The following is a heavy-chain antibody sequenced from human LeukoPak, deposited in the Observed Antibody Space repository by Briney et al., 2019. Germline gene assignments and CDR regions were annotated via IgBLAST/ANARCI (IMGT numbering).Heavy chain of an antibody. CDR2: INWNGGST. J-gene: IGHJ4*02. D-gene: IGHD1-26*01. V-gene: IGHV3-20*04. CDR1: GFTFVDYG. Sequence: GGSLRLSCAASGFTFVDYGMSWVRQAPGKGLEWVSGINWNGGSTGYAGSVKGRFTISRDNAKNSLYLQMNSLRAEDTALYYCAREANSGSYLYYFDYWGQGTLVTVSS. CDR3: AREANSGSYLYYFDY.